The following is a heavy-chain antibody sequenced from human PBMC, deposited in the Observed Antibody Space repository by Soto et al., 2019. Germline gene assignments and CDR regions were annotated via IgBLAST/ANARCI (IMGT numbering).Heavy chain of an antibody. V-gene: IGHV4-59*01. CDR2: IYYSGST. D-gene: IGHD1-1*01. J-gene: IGHJ4*02. Sequence: QVQLQESGPGLVKPSETLSLTCTVSGGSISSYYWSWIRQPPGKGLEWIGYIYYSGSTNYNPSLKSRVTISVDTSKNQFSLKLSSVTAADTAVYYCARNPSLYNWNDFGYFDYWGQGTLVTVSS. CDR3: ARNPSLYNWNDFGYFDY. CDR1: GGSISSYY.